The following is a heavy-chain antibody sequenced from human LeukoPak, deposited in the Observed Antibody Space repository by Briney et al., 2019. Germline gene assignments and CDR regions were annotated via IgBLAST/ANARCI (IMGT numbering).Heavy chain of an antibody. CDR1: GYSFASYW. CDR3: ARATTPNYGSGSYEI. CDR2: IDPSDSYT. D-gene: IGHD3-10*01. Sequence: GESLRISCKGSGYSFASYWISWVRPMPGKGLEWMGRIDPSDSYTNYSPSFQGHVTISADKSISTAYLQWSSLKASDTAMYYCARATTPNYGSGSYEIWGQGTMVTVSS. V-gene: IGHV5-10-1*01. J-gene: IGHJ3*02.